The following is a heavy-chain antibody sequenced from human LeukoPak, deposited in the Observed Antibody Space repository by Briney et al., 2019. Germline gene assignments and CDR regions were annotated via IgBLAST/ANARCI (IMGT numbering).Heavy chain of an antibody. D-gene: IGHD3-16*01. CDR2: IYSDAKT. CDR3: ASYVDIRSGGAFEV. CDR1: GFDVSTNY. J-gene: IGHJ3*01. Sequence: PGGSLRLSCAASGFDVSTNYLTWVRQAPGKGLEWVSSIYSDAKTYYPDSVEGRFIISRDNSKNTVYLQINSLRAEDTAVYFCASYVDIRSGGAFEVWGQGTLVSVSS. V-gene: IGHV3-53*01.